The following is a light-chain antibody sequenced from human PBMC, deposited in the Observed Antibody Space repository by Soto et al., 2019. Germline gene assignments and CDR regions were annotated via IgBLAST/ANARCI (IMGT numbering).Light chain of an antibody. CDR1: QGLVHSNGDTY. J-gene: IGKJ4*01. CDR2: KVS. CDR3: MQTTHWPLT. Sequence: DVVMTQSPLSLSVTLGQPASISCRSSQGLVHSNGDTYLIWFQQRPGQSPRRLIYKVSNRDSGVPDRFSGSGSGTDVTLKISRVEAGDVGVYYCMQTTHWPLTFGGGTKVEIK. V-gene: IGKV2-30*02.